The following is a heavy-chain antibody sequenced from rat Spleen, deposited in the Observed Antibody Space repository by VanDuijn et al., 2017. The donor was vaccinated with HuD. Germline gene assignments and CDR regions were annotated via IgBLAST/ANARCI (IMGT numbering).Heavy chain of an antibody. J-gene: IGHJ2*01. Sequence: EVQVVESGGGLVQPGRSLKLSCAASGFTFSDYYMAWVRQAPKKGLEWVASISYEGTSTYYGDSVKGRFTISRDNAKSTLYLQLDSLRSEDTATYYCATDTFYDGTYYPGGFDYWGQGVMVTVSS. D-gene: IGHD1-12*02. V-gene: IGHV5-22*01. CDR1: GFTFSDYY. CDR3: ATDTFYDGTYYPGGFDY. CDR2: ISYEGTST.